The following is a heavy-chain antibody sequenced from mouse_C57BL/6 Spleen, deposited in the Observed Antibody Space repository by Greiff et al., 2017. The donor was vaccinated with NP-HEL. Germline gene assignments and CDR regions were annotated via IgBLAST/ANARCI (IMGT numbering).Heavy chain of an antibody. CDR3: TRSVVATDYAMDY. Sequence: EVQVVESGTVLARPGASVKMSCKTSGYTFTSYWMHWVKQRPGQGLEWIGAIYPGNSDTSYNQKFKGKAKLTAVTSASTAYMELSSLTNEDSAVYYCTRSVVATDYAMDYWGQGTSVTVSS. D-gene: IGHD1-1*01. V-gene: IGHV1-5*01. CDR2: IYPGNSDT. CDR1: GYTFTSYW. J-gene: IGHJ4*01.